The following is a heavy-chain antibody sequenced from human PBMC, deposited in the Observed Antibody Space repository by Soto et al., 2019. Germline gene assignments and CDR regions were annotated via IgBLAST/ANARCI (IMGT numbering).Heavy chain of an antibody. Sequence: QVQLLESGGGVVQPGRSLRLSCAASGFTFSSYGMHWVRQAPGKGLEWVAVISYDGSNKYYADSVKGRFTISRDNSKNTLYLQMNSLRAEDTAVYYCAKERDIVVVVAPLDYWGQGTLVTVSS. CDR1: GFTFSSYG. V-gene: IGHV3-30*18. J-gene: IGHJ4*02. CDR2: ISYDGSNK. D-gene: IGHD2-15*01. CDR3: AKERDIVVVVAPLDY.